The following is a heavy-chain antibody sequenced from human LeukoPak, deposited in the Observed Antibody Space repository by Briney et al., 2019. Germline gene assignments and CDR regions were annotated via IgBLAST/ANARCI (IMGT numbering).Heavy chain of an antibody. D-gene: IGHD6-13*01. CDR3: ARDSRYSSSWGSFDY. CDR2: ISYDGSNK. CDR1: GFTFSSYA. Sequence: GGSLRLSCAASGFTFSSYAMHWVRQAPGKGLEWVAVISYDGSNKYYADSVEGRLTISRDNSKNTLYLQMNSLRAEDTAVYYCARDSRYSSSWGSFDYWGQGTLVTVSS. V-gene: IGHV3-30-3*01. J-gene: IGHJ4*02.